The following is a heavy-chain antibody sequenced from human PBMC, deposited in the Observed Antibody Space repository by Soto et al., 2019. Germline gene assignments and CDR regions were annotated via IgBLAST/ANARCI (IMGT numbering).Heavy chain of an antibody. J-gene: IGHJ3*02. CDR3: ARDLRYCSGGSCYSGDAFDI. D-gene: IGHD2-15*01. CDR2: ISSSGSTI. CDR1: GFTFSDYY. V-gene: IGHV3-11*01. Sequence: QVQLVESGGGLVKPGGSLRLSCAASGFTFSDYYMSWIRQAPGQGLEWVSYISSSGSTIYYADSVKGRFTISRDNAKNSLYLQMNSLRAEDTAVYYCARDLRYCSGGSCYSGDAFDIWGQGTMVTVSS.